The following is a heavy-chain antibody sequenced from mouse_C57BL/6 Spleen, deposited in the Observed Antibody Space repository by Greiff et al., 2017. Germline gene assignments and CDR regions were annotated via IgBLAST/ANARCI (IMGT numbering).Heavy chain of an antibody. D-gene: IGHD2-14*01. Sequence: EVKVVESGGGLVKPGGSLTLSCAASGFTFSSYTMSWVRQTPEKRLEWVATISGGGGNTYYPDSVKGRFTISRDNAKNTLYLQMSSLRSEDTALYYCARRYSGYWYFDVWGTGTTVTVSS. CDR1: GFTFSSYT. J-gene: IGHJ1*03. V-gene: IGHV5-9*01. CDR2: ISGGGGNT. CDR3: ARRYSGYWYFDV.